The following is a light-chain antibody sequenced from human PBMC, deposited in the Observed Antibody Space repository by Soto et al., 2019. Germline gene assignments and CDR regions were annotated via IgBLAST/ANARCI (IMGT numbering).Light chain of an antibody. Sequence: QSVLTQPASVSGSPGQSITISCTGTSSDVVGYNYVSWYQQHPGKAPKFMIYDVSNRPSGVSNRFSGSKSGNTASLTISGLQAEDEADYYCSSYTASNTRQIAFGTGTKVT. V-gene: IGLV2-14*01. CDR1: SSDVVGYNY. CDR2: DVS. J-gene: IGLJ1*01. CDR3: SSYTASNTRQIA.